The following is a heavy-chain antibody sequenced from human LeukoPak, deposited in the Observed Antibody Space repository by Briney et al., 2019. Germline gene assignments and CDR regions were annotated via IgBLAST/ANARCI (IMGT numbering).Heavy chain of an antibody. CDR1: GGSISSYY. CDR2: IYTSGST. V-gene: IGHV4-4*07. Sequence: SSETLSLTCTASGGSISSYYWSWIRQPAGKGLEWIGRIYTSGSTNYNPSLKSRVTMSVDTSKNRFSLKLSSVTAADAAVYYCAREHCSSTSCPHWFDPWGQGTLVTVSS. CDR3: AREHCSSTSCPHWFDP. D-gene: IGHD2-2*01. J-gene: IGHJ5*02.